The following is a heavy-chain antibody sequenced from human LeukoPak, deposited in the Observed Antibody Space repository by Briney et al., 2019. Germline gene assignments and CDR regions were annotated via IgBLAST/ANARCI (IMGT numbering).Heavy chain of an antibody. Sequence: ASVKVSCKASGYTFTGYYMHWVRQAPGQGLEWVGWINPNSGGTNYAQKFQGRVTMTRDTSISTAYMELSGLRSDDTAVYYCARGRDIVVNYYYMDVWGKGTTVTVSS. J-gene: IGHJ6*03. CDR3: ARGRDIVVNYYYMDV. D-gene: IGHD2-15*01. V-gene: IGHV1-2*02. CDR1: GYTFTGYY. CDR2: INPNSGGT.